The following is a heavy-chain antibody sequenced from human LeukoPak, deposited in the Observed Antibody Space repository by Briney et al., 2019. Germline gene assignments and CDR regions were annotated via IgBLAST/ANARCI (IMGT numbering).Heavy chain of an antibody. CDR1: GDTFSSYS. V-gene: IGHV1-69*13. CDR2: IIPIFGTT. J-gene: IGHJ4*02. CDR3: ALRWATLQPIHFDF. D-gene: IGHD2-15*01. Sequence: SVKVSCKASGDTFSSYSISWVRQDPGQGLEWMGGIIPIFGTTNYAQRFQDRLTISVDELMTTAFMDLRSLSSEDTAIYYCALRWATLQPIHFDFWGQGTLVTVSS.